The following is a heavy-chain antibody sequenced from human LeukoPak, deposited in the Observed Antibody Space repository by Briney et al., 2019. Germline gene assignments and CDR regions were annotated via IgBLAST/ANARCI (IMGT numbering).Heavy chain of an antibody. D-gene: IGHD3-22*01. CDR1: GGTFSSYA. V-gene: IGHV1-69*04. CDR3: ARDLYDSSGLSPWFDP. Sequence: ASVKVSCKASGGTFSSYAISWVRQAPGQGLEWMGRIIPTLGIANYAQKFQGRVTITADKSTSTAYMELSSLRSEDTAVYYCARDLYDSSGLSPWFDPWGQGTLVTVSS. CDR2: IIPTLGIA. J-gene: IGHJ5*02.